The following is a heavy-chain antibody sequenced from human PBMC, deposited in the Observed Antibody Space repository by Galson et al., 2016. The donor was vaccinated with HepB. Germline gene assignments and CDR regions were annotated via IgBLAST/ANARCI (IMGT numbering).Heavy chain of an antibody. D-gene: IGHD5-24*01. CDR2: IDQDGSEK. V-gene: IGHV3-7*01. CDR1: GFTFSRHW. J-gene: IGHJ4*02. CDR3: ARSLVGDGYSSGY. Sequence: SLRLSCAASGFTFSRHWMSWVRQAPGKGLEWVANIDQDGSEKWYVDSVKGRFTISRDNAKNLVNLQMNSAKSEDTAVYYCARSLVGDGYSSGYWGQGILVSVSS.